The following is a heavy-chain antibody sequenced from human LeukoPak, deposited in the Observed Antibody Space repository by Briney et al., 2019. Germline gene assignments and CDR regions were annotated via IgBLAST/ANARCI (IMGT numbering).Heavy chain of an antibody. CDR3: AKVTTYYYGSGRGGPHAFDI. CDR1: GFTVSSNY. J-gene: IGHJ3*02. D-gene: IGHD3-10*01. Sequence: GGSLRLSCAASGFTVSSNYMSWVRQAPGKGLEWVSVIYSGGSTYYADSVKGRFTISRDNSKNALYLQMNSLRAEDTAVYYCAKVTTYYYGSGRGGPHAFDIWGQGTMVTVSS. V-gene: IGHV3-53*01. CDR2: IYSGGST.